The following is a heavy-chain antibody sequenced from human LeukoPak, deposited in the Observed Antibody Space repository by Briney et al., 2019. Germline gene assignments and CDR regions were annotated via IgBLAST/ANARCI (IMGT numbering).Heavy chain of an antibody. CDR3: ARQRIGYYYG. CDR2: IFYTGNT. V-gene: IGHV4-39*01. CDR1: GGSILDSTYY. D-gene: IGHD2-15*01. J-gene: IGHJ6*01. Sequence: SETLSLTCTVSGGSILDSTYYWAWIRQPPGKGLEWIATIFYTGNTHYNSSLKSRPTTSVNTVKNQFSMNLNSVTAADTAVNYCARQRIGYYYG.